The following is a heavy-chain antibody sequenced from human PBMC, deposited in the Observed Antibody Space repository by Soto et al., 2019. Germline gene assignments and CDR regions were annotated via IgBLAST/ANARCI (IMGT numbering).Heavy chain of an antibody. CDR3: ASEYYGSGVDY. V-gene: IGHV3-30-3*01. J-gene: IGHJ4*02. Sequence: QVQLVESGGGVVQPGRSLRLSCAASGFTFSSYAMQWVRQAPGKGLEWVAVISYDGSNKYYADSVKGRFTISRDNSKNTLYLQMNSLRAEDTAVYYCASEYYGSGVDYWGQGTLVTVSS. CDR1: GFTFSSYA. D-gene: IGHD3-10*01. CDR2: ISYDGSNK.